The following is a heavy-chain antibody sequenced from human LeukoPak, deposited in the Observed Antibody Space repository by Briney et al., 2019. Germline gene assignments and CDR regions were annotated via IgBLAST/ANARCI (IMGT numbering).Heavy chain of an antibody. CDR1: GGSISSGGYS. J-gene: IGHJ6*03. Sequence: PSETLSLTCAVSGGSISSGGYSWSWIRQPPGKGLEWIGYIYYSGSTYYNPSLKSRVTISVDTSKNQFSLKLSSVTAADTAVYYCARAVYWSAFYSNYGSYYYYYMDVWGKGTTVTVSS. V-gene: IGHV4-30-4*07. CDR3: ARAVYWSAFYSNYGSYYYYYMDV. CDR2: IYYSGST. D-gene: IGHD4-11*01.